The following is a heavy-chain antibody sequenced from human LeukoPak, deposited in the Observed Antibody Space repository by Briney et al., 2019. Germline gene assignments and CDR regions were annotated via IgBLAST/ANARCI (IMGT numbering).Heavy chain of an antibody. D-gene: IGHD3-22*01. CDR3: ARSDSSGYNYVTDY. Sequence: GGSLRLSCAASGFTFDDYGMSWVRQAPGKGLEWVSGINWNGGSTGYADSVKGRFTISRDNAKNSLYLQMKSLRTEDTALYYCARSDSSGYNYVTDYWGQGTLVTVSS. CDR1: GFTFDDYG. CDR2: INWNGGST. V-gene: IGHV3-20*04. J-gene: IGHJ4*02.